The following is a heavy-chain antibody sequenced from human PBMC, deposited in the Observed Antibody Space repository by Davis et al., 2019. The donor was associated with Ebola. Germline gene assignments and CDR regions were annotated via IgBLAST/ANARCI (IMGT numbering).Heavy chain of an antibody. Sequence: SGPTLVTPTQTLTLTCTLSGLSLTTSGMRVSWIRQPPGKALEWLARIDWDDDKFYSTSLKTRLAISKDTSKNQVVLTMTNMDPVDTGTYYCARTHRDSLDIWSQGTMVTVSS. CDR1: GLSLTTSGMR. J-gene: IGHJ3*02. CDR3: ARTHRDSLDI. V-gene: IGHV2-70*12. CDR2: IDWDDDK. D-gene: IGHD2-21*02.